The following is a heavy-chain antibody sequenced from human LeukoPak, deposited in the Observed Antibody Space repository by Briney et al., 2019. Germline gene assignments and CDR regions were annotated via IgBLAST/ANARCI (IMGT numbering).Heavy chain of an antibody. CDR1: GGSISSYY. Sequence: SETLSLTCTVSGGSISSYYWSWIRQPPGKGLEWIGEINHSGSTNYNPSLKSRVTISVDTSKNQFSLKLSSVTAADTAVYYCARGGRLRLGELSWDYDYWGQGTLVTVSS. CDR3: ARGGRLRLGELSWDYDY. CDR2: INHSGST. V-gene: IGHV4-34*01. J-gene: IGHJ4*02. D-gene: IGHD3-16*02.